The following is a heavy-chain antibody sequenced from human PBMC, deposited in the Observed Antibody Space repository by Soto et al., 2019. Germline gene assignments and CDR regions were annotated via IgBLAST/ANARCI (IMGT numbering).Heavy chain of an antibody. J-gene: IGHJ3*02. V-gene: IGHV3-11*01. D-gene: IGHD6-13*01. CDR1: GFTFSDYY. Sequence: GGSLRLSCAASGFTFSDYYMSWIRQAPGKGLEWVSYISSSGSTIYYADSVKGRFTISRDNAKNSLYRQMNSLRAEDTAVYYCASDHPGTGYSSSWYGLGAFDIWGQGTMVTVSS. CDR2: ISSSGSTI. CDR3: ASDHPGTGYSSSWYGLGAFDI.